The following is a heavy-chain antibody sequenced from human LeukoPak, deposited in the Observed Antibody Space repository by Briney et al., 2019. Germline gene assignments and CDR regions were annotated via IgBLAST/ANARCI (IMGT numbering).Heavy chain of an antibody. Sequence: GESLQISCQSSGYSFTSYWLGWVRQMPGKGLEWMGIIYPGDSDTRYSPSFQGQVTISADKSISTAYLQWSSLKASDTAMYYCARRITMVRGVTTPYWYFDLWGRGTLVTVSS. V-gene: IGHV5-51*01. CDR2: IYPGDSDT. CDR1: GYSFTSYW. D-gene: IGHD3-10*01. CDR3: ARRITMVRGVTTPYWYFDL. J-gene: IGHJ2*01.